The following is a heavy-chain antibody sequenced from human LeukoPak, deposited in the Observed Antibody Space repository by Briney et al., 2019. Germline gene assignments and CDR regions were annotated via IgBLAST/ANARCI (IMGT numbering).Heavy chain of an antibody. J-gene: IGHJ4*02. D-gene: IGHD2-15*01. CDR2: ISGSGGST. CDR3: AKDGSGVAAADYYFDY. V-gene: IGHV3-23*01. CDR1: GFTFSSYA. Sequence: AGGSLRLSCAASGFTFSSYAMSWVRQAPGKGLEWVSAISGSGGSTFYADSVKGRITISRDNSKNTLYMQMNSLRAEDTAVYYCAKDGSGVAAADYYFDYWGQGTLVTVSS.